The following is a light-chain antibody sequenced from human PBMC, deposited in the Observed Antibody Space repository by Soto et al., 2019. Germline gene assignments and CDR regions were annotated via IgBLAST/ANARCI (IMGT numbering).Light chain of an antibody. Sequence: DIVLAQSPATLSLSPGERATLSCRASQAVGTYVAWYQVRRGQAPRLLISGASNRATGIPDRINGGGSGAEFTLTINSLESEDFGVYFCQQGGNWPVTFGQGTRVEIK. CDR2: GAS. CDR1: QAVGTY. V-gene: IGKV3D-11*01. J-gene: IGKJ5*01. CDR3: QQGGNWPVT.